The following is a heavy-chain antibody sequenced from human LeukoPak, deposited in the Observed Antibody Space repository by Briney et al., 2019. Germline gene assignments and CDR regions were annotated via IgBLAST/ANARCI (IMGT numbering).Heavy chain of an antibody. CDR1: GGSISSGSYY. D-gene: IGHD6-19*01. CDR2: ISTTGRT. J-gene: IGHJ5*02. Sequence: SQTLSLTCTVSGGSISSGSYYWSWIRQPAGKGLEWTGCISTTGRTNYNPSLKSRVTISADTSKNQFSLKVNSVTAADTAVYYCARLRGGTVAHNWFDPWGLGTLVTVSS. V-gene: IGHV4-61*02. CDR3: ARLRGGTVAHNWFDP.